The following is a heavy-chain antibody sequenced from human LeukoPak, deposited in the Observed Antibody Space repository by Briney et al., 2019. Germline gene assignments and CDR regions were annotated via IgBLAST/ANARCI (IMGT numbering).Heavy chain of an antibody. V-gene: IGHV3-30*03. CDR1: GFTFSRYG. CDR3: ASGRGSYSPDY. J-gene: IGHJ4*02. Sequence: GGSLRLSCAASGFTFSRYGMHWVRQAPGKGLEWVAVISYDGNNKYYGDSVKGRFTISRDNSKNSLYLQMTSLRADDTAVYYCASGRGSYSPDYWGQGTLVTVSS. CDR2: ISYDGNNK. D-gene: IGHD1-26*01.